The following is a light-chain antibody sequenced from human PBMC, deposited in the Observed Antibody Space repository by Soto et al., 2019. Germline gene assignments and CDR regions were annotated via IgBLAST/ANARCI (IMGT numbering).Light chain of an antibody. V-gene: IGKV1-5*03. J-gene: IGKJ1*01. CDR3: QQYNSYLWT. CDR1: QSISSW. Sequence: DIQMTQSPSTLSASVGDRVTITCRASQSISSWLAWYQQKPGKAPNLLIYKASSLATGVPSRFSGSGSGTEFTLTISSLQPDEFATYYCQQYNSYLWTFGQGTKVEIK. CDR2: KAS.